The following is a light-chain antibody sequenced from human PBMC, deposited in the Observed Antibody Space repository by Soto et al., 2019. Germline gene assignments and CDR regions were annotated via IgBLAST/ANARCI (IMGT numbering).Light chain of an antibody. CDR1: QSVSNSF. V-gene: IGKV3-20*01. CDR2: GVS. CDR3: QQYSSLPHT. J-gene: IGKJ2*01. Sequence: SVLTQSPGTLSLSPGERATLSCRASQSVSNSFFAWYQQKPGQAPRLLIYGVSSRASGIPDRFSGSGSGTDFTLTISRLEAEDFVVYYCQQYSSLPHTFGQGTKLEVK.